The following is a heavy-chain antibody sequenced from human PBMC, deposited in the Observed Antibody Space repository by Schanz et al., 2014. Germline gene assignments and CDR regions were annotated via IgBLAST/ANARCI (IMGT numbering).Heavy chain of an antibody. V-gene: IGHV3-74*01. Sequence: EVKLVESGGGLVQPGGSLRLSCAASGFTFSDSWMHWVRQAPGKGLVWVSRTSNDGSFTTFADSVKGRFTISRDNAKNSLYLQMNSLRAEDTALYYCARDSGSSSWYPSDYWGQGTLVTVSS. CDR2: TSNDGSFT. D-gene: IGHD6-13*01. J-gene: IGHJ4*02. CDR3: ARDSGSSSWYPSDY. CDR1: GFTFSDSW.